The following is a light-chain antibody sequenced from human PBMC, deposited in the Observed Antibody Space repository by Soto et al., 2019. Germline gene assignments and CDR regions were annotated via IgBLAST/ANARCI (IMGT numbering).Light chain of an antibody. CDR3: QQYTSWPT. J-gene: IGKJ4*01. Sequence: EIIMTQSPATLSVSPGEGATLSCRTSHSISTNLAWYQHKRGQSPRLLVYGASTRATGVPARFSGSVSGAEFTLSFSSLQSEDFAVYYCQQYTSWPTFVGGTKVEIK. V-gene: IGKV3-15*01. CDR1: HSISTN. CDR2: GAS.